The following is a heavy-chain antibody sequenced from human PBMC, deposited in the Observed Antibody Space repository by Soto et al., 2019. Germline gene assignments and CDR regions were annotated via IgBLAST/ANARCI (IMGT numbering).Heavy chain of an antibody. CDR3: ARLVVVPAAIRYYYYYGMDV. CDR1: GGSFSGYY. CDR2: INHSRST. J-gene: IGHJ6*02. D-gene: IGHD2-2*02. V-gene: IGHV4-34*01. Sequence: QVQLQQWGAGLLKPSETLSLTCAVYGGSFSGYYWSWIRQPPGKGLEWIGEINHSRSTNYNPTLKSKVTITVDTSKNQFSLKLSSVTAADTAEYYCARLVVVPAAIRYYYYYGMDVWGQGTTVTVSS.